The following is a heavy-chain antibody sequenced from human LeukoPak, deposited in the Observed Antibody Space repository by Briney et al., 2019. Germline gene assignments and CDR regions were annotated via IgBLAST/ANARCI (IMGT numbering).Heavy chain of an antibody. CDR2: INPNSGGT. V-gene: IGHV1-2*02. J-gene: IGHJ4*02. Sequence: ASVKVSCKASGYTFTGYYMHWVRQAPGQGLEWMGWINPNSGGTNYAQKFQGRVTMTRDTSISTAYMELGKLRSDDTAVYYCARAYYYDSSGFPPGYWGQGTLVTVSS. D-gene: IGHD3-22*01. CDR3: ARAYYYDSSGFPPGY. CDR1: GYTFTGYY.